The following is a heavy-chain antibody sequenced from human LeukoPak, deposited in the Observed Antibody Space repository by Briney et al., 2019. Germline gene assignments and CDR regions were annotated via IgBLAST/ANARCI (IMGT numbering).Heavy chain of an antibody. J-gene: IGHJ3*02. Sequence: PGGSLRLSCAASGFTVSSNYMSWVRQAPGKGLEWLSVFYSGGFTYYADSVKGRFTISRDNSKNTLSLQMNSLRAEDTAVYYCARGTSYPGDAFDIWGQGTMVTVSS. V-gene: IGHV3-66*01. CDR2: FYSGGFT. D-gene: IGHD1-26*01. CDR1: GFTVSSNY. CDR3: ARGTSYPGDAFDI.